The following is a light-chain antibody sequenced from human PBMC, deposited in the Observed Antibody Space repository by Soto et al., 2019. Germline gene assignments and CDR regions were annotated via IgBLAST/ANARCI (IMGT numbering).Light chain of an antibody. V-gene: IGLV2-14*01. J-gene: IGLJ3*02. Sequence: QSVLTQPASVSGSPGQSITISCTGTSSDVGGYNYVSWYQQHPGKAPKLMIYEVSNRPSGVSSRFSGSKSGNTASLTISGLQAEDEADYYCSSYRSGTTEVFGGGTKVTVL. CDR2: EVS. CDR3: SSYRSGTTEV. CDR1: SSDVGGYNY.